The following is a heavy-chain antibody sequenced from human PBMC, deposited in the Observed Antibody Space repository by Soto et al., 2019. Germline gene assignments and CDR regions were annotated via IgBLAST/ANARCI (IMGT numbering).Heavy chain of an antibody. J-gene: IGHJ6*02. CDR3: AREGFLEWSPYYYGMDV. V-gene: IGHV1-18*04. CDR2: ISAYNGNT. Sequence: ASVKVSCKASGYTFTSYGISWVRPAPGQGREWMVCISAYNGNTNYAQKLQGRVTMTTETATSTDYMELRSLRSDHTAVYYCAREGFLEWSPYYYGMDVWGQGPRVKVSS. CDR1: GYTFTSYG. D-gene: IGHD3-3*01.